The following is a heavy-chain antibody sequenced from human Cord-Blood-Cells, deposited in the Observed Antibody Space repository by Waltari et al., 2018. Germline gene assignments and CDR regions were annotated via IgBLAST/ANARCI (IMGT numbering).Heavy chain of an antibody. J-gene: IGHJ4*02. Sequence: QVQLVESGGGVVQPGGSLRLSCAASGFTFSSYGMHWVRQAPGKGLEWVAFIRYDGSKKYYADSVKGRFTISRDNSKNTLYLQMNSLRAEDTAVYYCAPPHSYGFDYWGQGTLVTVSS. CDR2: IRYDGSKK. CDR3: APPHSYGFDY. CDR1: GFTFSSYG. V-gene: IGHV3-30*02. D-gene: IGHD5-18*01.